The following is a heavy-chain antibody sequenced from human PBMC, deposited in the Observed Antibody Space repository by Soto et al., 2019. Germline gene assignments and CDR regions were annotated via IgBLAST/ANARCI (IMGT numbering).Heavy chain of an antibody. CDR2: ISAYNGNT. CDR3: ARAGYCTNGVCYPPLYYFDY. CDR1: GYTFTSYG. V-gene: IGHV1-18*01. D-gene: IGHD2-8*01. Sequence: ASVKVSCKASGYTFTSYGISWVRQAPGQGLEWMGWISAYNGNTNYAQKLQGRVTMTTDTSTSTAYMELRSLRSDDTAVYYCARAGYCTNGVCYPPLYYFDYWGQGTLVTVSS. J-gene: IGHJ4*02.